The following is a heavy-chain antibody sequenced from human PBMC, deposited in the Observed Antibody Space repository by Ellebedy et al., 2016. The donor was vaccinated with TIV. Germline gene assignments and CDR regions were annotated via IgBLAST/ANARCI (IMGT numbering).Heavy chain of an antibody. Sequence: GESLKISCTASGFTSSNYWMHWVRQAPGKGLLWVSRINSDGSRTNYADSVKGRFTISRDNGKNSLYLQMNSLRAEDTAVYYCARDDTTGLHYIDYWGQGTLVTVSS. J-gene: IGHJ4*02. D-gene: IGHD6-19*01. CDR2: INSDGSRT. CDR1: GFTSSNYW. CDR3: ARDDTTGLHYIDY. V-gene: IGHV3-74*01.